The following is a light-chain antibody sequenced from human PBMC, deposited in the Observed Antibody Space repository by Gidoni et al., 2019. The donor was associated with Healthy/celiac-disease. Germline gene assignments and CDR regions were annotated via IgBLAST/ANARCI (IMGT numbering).Light chain of an antibody. V-gene: IGKV1-39*01. CDR2: AAA. CDR3: QQSYSTPVT. Sequence: QITQSPSAQSASVGDRGTITCRASQSISSYLNWYQQKPGKAPKLLIYAAASMQSGVPSRFSGSGSGTDFTLTISSLQPEDVATYYCQQSYSTPVTFXQXTKLEIK. J-gene: IGKJ2*01. CDR1: QSISSY.